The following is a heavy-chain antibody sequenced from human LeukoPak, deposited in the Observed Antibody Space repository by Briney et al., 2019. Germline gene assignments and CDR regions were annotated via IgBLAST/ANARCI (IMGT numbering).Heavy chain of an antibody. J-gene: IGHJ4*02. D-gene: IGHD6-13*01. CDR3: ARDSIAAAGDFDY. V-gene: IGHV3-74*01. CDR2: IDSDGSGR. CDR1: GFTFSNFW. Sequence: PGGSLRLSCAASGFTFSNFWMHWVRQAPGKGQGWVSRIDSDGSGRIYADSVKGRFTISRDNAKKTLFLQMNTLRAEDTAVYYCARDSIAAAGDFDYWGQGTLVSVSS.